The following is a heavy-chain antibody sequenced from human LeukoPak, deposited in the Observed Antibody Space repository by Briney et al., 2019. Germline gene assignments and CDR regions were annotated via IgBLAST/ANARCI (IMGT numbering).Heavy chain of an antibody. D-gene: IGHD3-10*01. CDR2: IYYSGST. CDR1: GGSISSSSYY. V-gene: IGHV4-39*07. J-gene: IGHJ4*02. CDR3: ARSELITMVRGVMGYYFDY. Sequence: SETLSLTCTVSGGSISSSSYYWGWIRQPPGKGLEWIGSIYYSGSTYYNPSLKSRVTISVDTSKNQFSLKLSSVTAADTAVYYCARSELITMVRGVMGYYFDYWGQGTLVTVSS.